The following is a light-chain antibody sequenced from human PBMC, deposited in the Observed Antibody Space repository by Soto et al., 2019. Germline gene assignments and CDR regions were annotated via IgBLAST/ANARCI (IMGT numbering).Light chain of an antibody. J-gene: IGLJ1*01. V-gene: IGLV2-8*01. Sequence: QSALTQPPSASGSPGQSVTISCTGTSSDVGGYNYVSWYQQHPGKAPKLMIYEVSKRPSGVPDRFSGSKSGNTASLTVSGLQAEDEADYYCSSYARSNNFADVLGNGTKLTV. CDR1: SSDVGGYNY. CDR2: EVS. CDR3: SSYARSNNFADV.